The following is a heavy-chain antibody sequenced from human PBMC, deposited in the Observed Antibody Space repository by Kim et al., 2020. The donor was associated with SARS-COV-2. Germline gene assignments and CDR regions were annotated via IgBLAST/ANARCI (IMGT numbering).Heavy chain of an antibody. D-gene: IGHD3-9*01. V-gene: IGHV1-2*04. CDR1: GYTFTGYY. CDR2: INPNSGGT. Sequence: ASVKVSCKASGYTFTGYYMHWVRQAPGQGLEWMGWINPNSGGTNYAQKFQGWVTMTRDTSISTAYMELSRLRSDDTAVYYCARDRRYDDILTGYYNYWYFDLWGRGSLVTVSS. CDR3: ARDRRYDDILTGYYNYWYFDL. J-gene: IGHJ2*01.